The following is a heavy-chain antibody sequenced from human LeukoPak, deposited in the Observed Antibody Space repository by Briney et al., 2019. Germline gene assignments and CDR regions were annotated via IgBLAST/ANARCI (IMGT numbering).Heavy chain of an antibody. Sequence: ASVKVSRKASGYTFTSYGISWVRQAPGQGLEWMGWISAYNGNTNYAQKLQGRVTMTTDTSTSTAYMELRSLRSDDTAVYYCARVREITMIVVVIERYYFDYWGQGTLVTVSS. CDR2: ISAYNGNT. V-gene: IGHV1-18*01. D-gene: IGHD3-22*01. CDR1: GYTFTSYG. CDR3: ARVREITMIVVVIERYYFDY. J-gene: IGHJ4*02.